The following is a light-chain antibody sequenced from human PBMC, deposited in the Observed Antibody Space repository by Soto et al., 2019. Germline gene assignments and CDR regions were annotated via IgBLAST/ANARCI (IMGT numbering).Light chain of an antibody. J-gene: IGKJ4*01. V-gene: IGKV3-15*01. CDR3: QQYNNSTLT. CDR2: GAS. Sequence: EVVITQSPDTLSVSPGETVTLSCRASQSVRSKLAWYQQKPGQAPRLLIFGASIRETGIPARFGSSGAGAVCTRTIGSLQSEDGELYSCQQYNNSTLTFGGGTKVDI. CDR1: QSVRSK.